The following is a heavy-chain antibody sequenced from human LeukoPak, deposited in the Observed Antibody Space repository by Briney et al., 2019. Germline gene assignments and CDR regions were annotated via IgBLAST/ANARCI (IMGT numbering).Heavy chain of an antibody. CDR2: IYTSGST. D-gene: IGHD3-10*01. V-gene: IGHV4-4*07. Sequence: SETLSLTCTVSGGSISSYYWSWIRQPAGKGLEWIGRIYTSGSTNYNPSLKSRVTMSVDTSKNQFSLKLSSVTAADTAVYYCAKGGSGSSDDAFDIWGQGTMVTVSS. CDR1: GGSISSYY. J-gene: IGHJ3*02. CDR3: AKGGSGSSDDAFDI.